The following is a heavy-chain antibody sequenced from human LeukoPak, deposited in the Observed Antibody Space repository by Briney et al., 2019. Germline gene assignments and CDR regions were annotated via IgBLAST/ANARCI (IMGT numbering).Heavy chain of an antibody. V-gene: IGHV1-2*02. CDR3: ARFPVMVTGYYGMDV. D-gene: IGHD2-21*02. Sequence: GASVKVSCKASGYTFTGYYMHWVRQAPGQGREWMGWINPNSGGTNYAQKFQGRVTMTRDTSISTAYMELSRLRSDDTAVYYCARFPVMVTGYYGMDVWGQGTTVTDSS. CDR2: INPNSGGT. CDR1: GYTFTGYY. J-gene: IGHJ6*02.